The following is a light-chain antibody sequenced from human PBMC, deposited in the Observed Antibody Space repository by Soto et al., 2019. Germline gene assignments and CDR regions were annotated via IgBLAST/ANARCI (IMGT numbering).Light chain of an antibody. CDR1: SIGSEA. CDR3: QVWDSSSDHVV. V-gene: IGLV3-12*02. CDR2: SDS. Sequence: SYELTQPHSVSVATAQMDRITFGKNSIGSEAVHWCQRQPGQDPVLVIYSDSNRPSGIPERFAGSNPGKTATLISSRIEAGDEGDYNCQVWDSSSDHVVFGGGTKLTVL. J-gene: IGLJ2*01.